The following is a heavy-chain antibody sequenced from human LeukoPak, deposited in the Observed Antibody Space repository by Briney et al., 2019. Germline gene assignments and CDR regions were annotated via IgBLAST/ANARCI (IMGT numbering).Heavy chain of an antibody. J-gene: IGHJ4*02. D-gene: IGHD3-22*01. V-gene: IGHV3-30*18. CDR1: GFTFSSYS. Sequence: PGGSLRLSCAASGFTFSSYSMNWVRQAPGKGLEWVAVISYDGSNKYYTDSVKGRFTISRDNSKNTLYLQMNSLRAEDTAVYYCAKDGRTYYYDSSGYFHDYWGQGTLVTVSS. CDR2: ISYDGSNK. CDR3: AKDGRTYYYDSSGYFHDY.